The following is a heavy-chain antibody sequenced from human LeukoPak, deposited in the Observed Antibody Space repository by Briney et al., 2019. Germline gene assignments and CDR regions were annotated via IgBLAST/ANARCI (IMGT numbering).Heavy chain of an antibody. CDR3: ARGGPYYYYMDV. CDR2: IIPIFGTA. Sequence: ASVKVSCKASGGTFSSYAISWVRQAPGQGLEWMGGIIPIFGTANYAQKFQGRVTITTDESTSTAYMELSSLRSEDTAVYYCARGGPYYYYMDVWGKGTTVTVSS. V-gene: IGHV1-69*05. CDR1: GGTFSSYA. J-gene: IGHJ6*03.